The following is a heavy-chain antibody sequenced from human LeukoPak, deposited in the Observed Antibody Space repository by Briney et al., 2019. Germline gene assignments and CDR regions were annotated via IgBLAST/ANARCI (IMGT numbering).Heavy chain of an antibody. D-gene: IGHD6-19*01. V-gene: IGHV3-30*18. CDR2: ISYDGSNK. CDR1: GFTFSSYG. CDR3: AKGAVANDY. J-gene: IGHJ4*02. Sequence: PGGSLRLSCAASGFTFSSYGMHWVRQAPGKGLEWVAVISYDGSNKYYADSVKGRFTISRDNSKNTLYLQMNSLRAEDTAVYYCAKGAVANDYWGQGTLVTVSS.